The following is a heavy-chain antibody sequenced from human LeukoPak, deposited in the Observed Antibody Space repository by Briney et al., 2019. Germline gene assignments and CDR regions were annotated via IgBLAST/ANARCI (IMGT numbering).Heavy chain of an antibody. J-gene: IGHJ5*02. D-gene: IGHD3-10*01. CDR3: ARGGSLWFGELLTRFDP. Sequence: SETPSLTCTVSGGSISSYYWSWIRQPPGKGLEWIGYIYYSGSTNYNPSLKSRVTISVDTSKNQFSLKLSSVTAADTAVYYCARGGSLWFGELLTRFDPWGQGTLVTVSS. CDR1: GGSISSYY. CDR2: IYYSGST. V-gene: IGHV4-59*01.